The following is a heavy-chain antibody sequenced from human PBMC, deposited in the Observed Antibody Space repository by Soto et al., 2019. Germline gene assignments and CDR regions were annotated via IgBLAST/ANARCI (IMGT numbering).Heavy chain of an antibody. CDR3: ATSSSWYVFDY. J-gene: IGHJ4*02. Sequence: QVQLVQSGAEVKKPGASVKVSCKASGYTFTSYAMHWVRQAPGQRLEWMGWINAGNGNTKYSQKFQGRVTITRDTSASTAYMALSSLRSEDTAVYYCATSSSWYVFDYWGQGTLVTVSS. V-gene: IGHV1-3*01. CDR2: INAGNGNT. D-gene: IGHD6-13*01. CDR1: GYTFTSYA.